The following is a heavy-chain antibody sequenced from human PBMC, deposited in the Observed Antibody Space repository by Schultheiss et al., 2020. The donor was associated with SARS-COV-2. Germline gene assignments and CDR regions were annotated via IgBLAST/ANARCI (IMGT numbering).Heavy chain of an antibody. J-gene: IGHJ4*02. CDR2: IYYSGST. V-gene: IGHV4-59*12. Sequence: SQTLSLTCTVSGGSISSYYWSWIRQPPGKGLEWIGYIYYSGSTNYNPSLKSRVTISVDTSKNQFSLKLSSVTAADTAVYFCATDRVGPTTDFDHWGQGTLVTVSS. CDR3: ATDRVGPTTDFDH. D-gene: IGHD1-26*01. CDR1: GGSISSYY.